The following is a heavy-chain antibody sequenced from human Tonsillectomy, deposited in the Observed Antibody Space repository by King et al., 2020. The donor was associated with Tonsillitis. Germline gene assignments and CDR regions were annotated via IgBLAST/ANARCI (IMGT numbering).Heavy chain of an antibody. V-gene: IGHV3-33*01. CDR3: ARDGETYSYYYGMDV. J-gene: IGHJ6*02. CDR1: GFTFSSYG. CDR2: IWYDGRNK. Sequence: VQLVESGGGVVQPGGSLRLSCAASGFTFSSYGMHWVRQAPGKGLEWVAFIWYDGRNKYDGDSVKGRFTNYRDKSKNTLYLQMNSLRAEDTAVYYCARDGETYSYYYGMDVWGQGTTVTVSS.